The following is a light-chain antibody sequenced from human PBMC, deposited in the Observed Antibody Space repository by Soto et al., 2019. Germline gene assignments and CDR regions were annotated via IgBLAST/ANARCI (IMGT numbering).Light chain of an antibody. CDR3: QQFSSYSRT. V-gene: IGKV1-5*01. Sequence: IQMTQSPSTLSASVGDRVTITCRASQSVSSWLAWHQQKPGKAPKLLIYTASNLDSGVPSRFSGSGSGTEFTLTISSLQPDDFATYYCQQFSSYSRTFGQGTKVDIK. CDR1: QSVSSW. CDR2: TAS. J-gene: IGKJ1*01.